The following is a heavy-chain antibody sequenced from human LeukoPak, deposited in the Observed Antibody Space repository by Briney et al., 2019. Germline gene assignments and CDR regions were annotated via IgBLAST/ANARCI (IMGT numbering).Heavy chain of an antibody. D-gene: IGHD3-16*02. CDR2: IKQDGSEK. J-gene: IGHJ4*02. CDR1: GFTFSSYW. Sequence: GGSRRLSCAASGFTFSSYWMSWVRQAPGKGLEWVANIKQDGSEKYYVDSVKGRFTISRVNAKNSLYLQMNSLRAEDTAVYYCARDRVWGSYRWYYFDYWGQGTLVTVSS. V-gene: IGHV3-7*01. CDR3: ARDRVWGSYRWYYFDY.